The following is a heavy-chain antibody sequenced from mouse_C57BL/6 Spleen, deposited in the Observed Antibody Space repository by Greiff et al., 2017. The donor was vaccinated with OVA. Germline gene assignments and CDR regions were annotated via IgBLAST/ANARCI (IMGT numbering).Heavy chain of an antibody. J-gene: IGHJ3*01. V-gene: IGHV1-54*01. CDR3: ARGYGAY. CDR2: INPGSGGT. CDR1: GYAFTNYL. Sequence: VQLQQSGAELVRPGTSVKLSCKASGYAFTNYLIEWVKQRPGQGLEWIGVINPGSGGTNYNEKFKGKATLTADKSSSTAYMQLSSLTSEDSAVYFCARGYGAYWGQGTLVTVSA. D-gene: IGHD2-2*01.